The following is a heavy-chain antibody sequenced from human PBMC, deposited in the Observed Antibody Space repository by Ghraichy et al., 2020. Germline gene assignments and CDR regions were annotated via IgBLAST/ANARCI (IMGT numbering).Heavy chain of an antibody. Sequence: GGSLRLSCAASGFTFSRCWMNWVRQAPGKGLVWVSRINSDGGSTNYADSVKGRFTISRDNAKNTLYLQMNSLRAEDTAVYYCARVAQDGYNLLDYWGQGTLVTVSS. J-gene: IGHJ4*02. CDR2: INSDGGST. D-gene: IGHD5-24*01. CDR1: GFTFSRCW. CDR3: ARVAQDGYNLLDY. V-gene: IGHV3-74*01.